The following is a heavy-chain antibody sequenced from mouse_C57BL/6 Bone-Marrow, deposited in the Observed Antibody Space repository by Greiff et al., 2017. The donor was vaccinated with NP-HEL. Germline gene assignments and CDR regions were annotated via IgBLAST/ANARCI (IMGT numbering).Heavy chain of an antibody. D-gene: IGHD2-4*01. Sequence: DVKLVESGGGLVKPGGSLKLSCAASGFTFSSYAMSWVRQTPEKRLEWVATISDGGSYTYYPDNVKGRFTISRDNAKNNLYLQMSHLKSEDTAMYYCARGMITKAWFAYWGQGTLVTVSA. J-gene: IGHJ3*01. CDR2: ISDGGSYT. V-gene: IGHV5-4*03. CDR1: GFTFSSYA. CDR3: ARGMITKAWFAY.